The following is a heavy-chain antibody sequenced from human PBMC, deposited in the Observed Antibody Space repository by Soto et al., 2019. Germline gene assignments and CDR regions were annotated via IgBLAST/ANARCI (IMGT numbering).Heavy chain of an antibody. Sequence: PGGSLRLSCAAPGFTFSSYAMSWVRQAPGKGLEWVSAISGSGGSTYYADSVKGRFTISRDNSKNTLYLQMNSLRAEDTAVYYCAKYSIEQWLSYFDYWGQGTLVTVSS. CDR1: GFTFSSYA. D-gene: IGHD6-19*01. CDR3: AKYSIEQWLSYFDY. V-gene: IGHV3-23*01. J-gene: IGHJ4*02. CDR2: ISGSGGST.